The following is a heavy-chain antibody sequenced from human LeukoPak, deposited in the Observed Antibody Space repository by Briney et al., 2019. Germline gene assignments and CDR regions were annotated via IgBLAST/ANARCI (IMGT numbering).Heavy chain of an antibody. J-gene: IGHJ4*02. CDR1: AYTFISYA. D-gene: IGHD6-19*01. CDR3: AKERSSGWPFDY. V-gene: IGHV3-23*01. CDR2: IRGRGDRT. Sequence: PGGALRLSCAASAYTFISYAMRWVRQAPGKGLEWVSGIRGRGDRTHYADSVKGRFTISRDNSKNTLYLQLNSLRADDTAVYYCAKERSSGWPFDYWGQGTLVTVSS.